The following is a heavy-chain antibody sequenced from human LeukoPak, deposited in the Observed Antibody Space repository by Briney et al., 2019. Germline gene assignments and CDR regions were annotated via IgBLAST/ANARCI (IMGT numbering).Heavy chain of an antibody. CDR2: INPNSGGT. CDR3: ARGKTYGGYCTNGVCFIGFDP. D-gene: IGHD2-8*01. V-gene: IGHV1-2*02. CDR1: GYTFTGYY. J-gene: IGHJ5*02. Sequence: ASVKVSCKASGYTFTGYYMHWVRQAPGHGLEWMGWINPNSGGTNYAQKFQGRVTMTRDTSISTAYMELSRLRSDDTAVYYCARGKTYGGYCTNGVCFIGFDPWGQGTLVTVSS.